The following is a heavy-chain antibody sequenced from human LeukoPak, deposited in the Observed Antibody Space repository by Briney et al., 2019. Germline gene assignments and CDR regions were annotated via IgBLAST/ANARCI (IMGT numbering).Heavy chain of an antibody. CDR3: AREGYYYDSSGYYYFPYYYYMDV. D-gene: IGHD3-22*01. V-gene: IGHV4-34*01. CDR1: GGSFSGYY. J-gene: IGHJ6*03. Sequence: PSETLSLTCAVYGGSFSGYYWSWIRQPPGKGLEWIGEINHSGSTNYNPSLKSRVTISEDTSKNQFSLKLSSVTAADTAVYYCAREGYYYDSSGYYYFPYYYYMDVWGKGTTVTVSS. CDR2: INHSGST.